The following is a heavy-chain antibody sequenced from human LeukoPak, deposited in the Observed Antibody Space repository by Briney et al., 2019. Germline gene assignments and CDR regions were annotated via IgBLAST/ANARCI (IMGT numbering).Heavy chain of an antibody. Sequence: GGSPRLSCATSGFTFSSSGMYWVRQAPGKGLEWVAGIWYDGSNKYYADSVKGRFTISRDNSKNTLYVQMNGLRAEDTAVYFCAKGDHYDSSGPIDSWGQGTLVTVSS. CDR1: GFTFSSSG. J-gene: IGHJ4*02. V-gene: IGHV3-33*06. D-gene: IGHD3-22*01. CDR2: IWYDGSNK. CDR3: AKGDHYDSSGPIDS.